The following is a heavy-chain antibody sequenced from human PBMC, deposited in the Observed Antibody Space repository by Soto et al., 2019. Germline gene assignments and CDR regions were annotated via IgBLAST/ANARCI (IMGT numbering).Heavy chain of an antibody. Sequence: SETLGLTRPISGWSLSSSLWRWVPRAPGEGVEWIAYIYDTGISGYTPSTSYNPSLKSRVTMSVDTSKSQFSLKLTSVTAADTAVYYCARGEDAFFYYGLDVWGQGITVTVSS. CDR1: GWSLSSSL. V-gene: IGHV4-59*01. CDR2: IYDTGISGYTPST. CDR3: ARGEDAFFYYGLDV. J-gene: IGHJ6*02.